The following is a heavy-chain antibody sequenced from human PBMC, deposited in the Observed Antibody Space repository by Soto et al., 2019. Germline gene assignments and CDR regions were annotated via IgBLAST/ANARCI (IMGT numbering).Heavy chain of an antibody. D-gene: IGHD6-19*01. V-gene: IGHV1-69*13. Sequence: GASVKVSCKASGGTFSSYAISWVRQAPGQGLEWMGGIIPIFGTANYAQKFQGRVTITADESASTAYMELSSLRSEDTAVYYCARGGPYSSGWRGRWFDPWGQGTLVTVSS. CDR1: GGTFSSYA. CDR3: ARGGPYSSGWRGRWFDP. J-gene: IGHJ5*02. CDR2: IIPIFGTA.